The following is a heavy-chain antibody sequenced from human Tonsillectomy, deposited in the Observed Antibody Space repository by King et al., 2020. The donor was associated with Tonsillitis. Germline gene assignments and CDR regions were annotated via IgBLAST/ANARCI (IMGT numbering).Heavy chain of an antibody. Sequence: VQLVESGGGLVQPGGSLRLSCAASGFTFSSYVMSWVRQAPRKGLEWVSAISGSDGSTYYADSVKGRFTISRDNSKNTLYLQMNSLSGEDTAVYYCAKDSPMVPQPLGDAFDIWGQGTMVTVSS. CDR2: ISGSDGST. V-gene: IGHV3-23*04. CDR1: GFTFSSYV. CDR3: AKDSPMVPQPLGDAFDI. J-gene: IGHJ3*02. D-gene: IGHD3-10*01.